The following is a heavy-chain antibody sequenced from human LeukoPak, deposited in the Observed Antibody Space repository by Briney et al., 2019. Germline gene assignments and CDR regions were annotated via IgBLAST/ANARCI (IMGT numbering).Heavy chain of an antibody. D-gene: IGHD2-2*01. CDR1: GGTFSSYA. CDR3: ARRVVPAANFVY. J-gene: IGHJ4*02. V-gene: IGHV1-69*04. Sequence: SVKLSFKASGGTFSSYAISWVRQAPGQGLEWMGRIIPILGIANYAQKFQGRVTITADKSTSTAYMELSSLRSEDTAVYYCARRVVPAANFVYWGQGTLVTVSS. CDR2: IIPILGIA.